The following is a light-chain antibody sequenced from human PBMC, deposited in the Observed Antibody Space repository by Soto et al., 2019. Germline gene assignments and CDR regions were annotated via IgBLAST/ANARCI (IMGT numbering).Light chain of an antibody. CDR3: SSYTSRSTLYV. CDR1: SSDIGGYNY. J-gene: IGLJ1*01. Sequence: QSALTQPASVSGSPGQSITVSCTGTSSDIGGYNYVSWYQQHPGKAPKLMVYEGTNRPSGVSDRFSGSKSGNTASQTISGLQADDEGYYYCSSYTSRSTLYVFGTGTKLTVL. CDR2: EGT. V-gene: IGLV2-14*01.